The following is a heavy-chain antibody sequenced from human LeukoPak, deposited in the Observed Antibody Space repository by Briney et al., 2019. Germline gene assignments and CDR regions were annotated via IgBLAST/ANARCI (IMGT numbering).Heavy chain of an antibody. J-gene: IGHJ4*02. CDR1: DGSISSYF. CDR3: ARDRSKAIDY. Sequence: PSETLSLTCTVSDGSISSYFWSWIRQPAGKGLEWIGHIYPSGSTNYNPSLTSRVTMSVGTSKNQFSLKLNSVTAADTAVYFCARDRSKAIDYWGQGTLVTVSS. D-gene: IGHD4-11*01. CDR2: IYPSGST. V-gene: IGHV4-4*07.